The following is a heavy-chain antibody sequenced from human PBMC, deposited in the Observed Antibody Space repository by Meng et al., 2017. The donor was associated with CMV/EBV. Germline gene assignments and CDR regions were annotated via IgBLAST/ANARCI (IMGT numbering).Heavy chain of an antibody. V-gene: IGHV1-2*02. CDR3: ARLGSGSYLEYYFDS. Sequence: ASVKVSCKASGYTFTGYYMHWVRQAPGQGLEWMGWINPNSGGTNYAQKFQGRVTMTRDTSISTAYMELSRLRSDDTAVYYCARLGSGSYLEYYFDSWGQGTLVTVSS. D-gene: IGHD1-26*01. CDR2: INPNSGGT. J-gene: IGHJ4*02. CDR1: GYTFTGYY.